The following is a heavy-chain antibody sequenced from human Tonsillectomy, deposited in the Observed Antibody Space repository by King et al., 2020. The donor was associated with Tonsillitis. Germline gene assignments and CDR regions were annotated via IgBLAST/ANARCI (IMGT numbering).Heavy chain of an antibody. V-gene: IGHV3-43*01. CDR3: AKEDYGDYLEFDP. CDR1: GFTFDDYS. CDR2: ISWDGGST. J-gene: IGHJ5*02. D-gene: IGHD4-17*01. Sequence: QLVQSGGVVVQPGGSLRLSCAASGFTFDDYSMHWVRQTPGKGLEWVSLISWDGGSTYYEDSVKGRFTISRDNNKSSLYLQMNSLRTEDNALYYCAKEDYGDYLEFDPWGQGTPVTVSS.